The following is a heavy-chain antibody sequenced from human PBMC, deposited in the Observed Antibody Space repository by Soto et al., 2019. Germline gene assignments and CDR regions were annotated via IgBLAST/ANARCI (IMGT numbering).Heavy chain of an antibody. CDR1: GGSFSCYY. Sequence: SETLSLTCAVYGGSFSCYYWSWIRQPPGKGLEWIVEINHSGSTNYNPSLKSRVTISVDTSKNQFSLKLSSVTAADTAGYYCARGRGSSWYLYYYGMDVWGQGTTVT. CDR3: ARGRGSSWYLYYYGMDV. J-gene: IGHJ6*02. V-gene: IGHV4-34*01. CDR2: INHSGST. D-gene: IGHD6-13*01.